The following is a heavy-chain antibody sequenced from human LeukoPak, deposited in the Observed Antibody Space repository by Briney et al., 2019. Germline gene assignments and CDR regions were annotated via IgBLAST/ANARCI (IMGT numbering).Heavy chain of an antibody. J-gene: IGHJ4*02. Sequence: GGSLRLSCAASGFTFDDYAMHWVRQAPGKGLEWVSGISWNSGSIGYADSVKGRFTVSRDNAKNTLYLQVNNLRAEDTAVYYCARGPNSNWSGLDFWGQGTLLTVSS. D-gene: IGHD6-6*01. CDR1: GFTFDDYA. CDR3: ARGPNSNWSGLDF. V-gene: IGHV3-9*01. CDR2: ISWNSGSI.